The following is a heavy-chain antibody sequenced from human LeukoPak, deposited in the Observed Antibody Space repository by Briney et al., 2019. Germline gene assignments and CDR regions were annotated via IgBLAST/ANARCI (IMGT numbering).Heavy chain of an antibody. Sequence: PSETLSLTCTVSGGSISSYYWSWIRQPPGKGLEWIGEINHSGSTNYNPSLKSRVTISVDTSKNQFSLKLSSVTAADTAVYYCARGVDGSGSYSRYNWFDPWGQGTLVTVSS. J-gene: IGHJ5*02. CDR1: GGSISSYY. CDR3: ARGVDGSGSYSRYNWFDP. V-gene: IGHV4-34*01. CDR2: INHSGST. D-gene: IGHD3-10*01.